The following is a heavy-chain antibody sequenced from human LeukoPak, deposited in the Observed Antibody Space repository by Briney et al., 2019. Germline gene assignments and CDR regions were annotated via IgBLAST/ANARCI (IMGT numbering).Heavy chain of an antibody. Sequence: GGSLRLSCAASGFTVSSNYMSWVRQAPGKGLEWVSVIYSGGRTYYADSVKGRFTISRDNSKNTLYLQMNSLKTEDTAVYYCASLVQVERHYWGQGTLVTVSS. CDR1: GFTVSSNY. CDR2: IYSGGRT. D-gene: IGHD1-1*01. J-gene: IGHJ4*02. CDR3: ASLVQVERHY. V-gene: IGHV3-53*01.